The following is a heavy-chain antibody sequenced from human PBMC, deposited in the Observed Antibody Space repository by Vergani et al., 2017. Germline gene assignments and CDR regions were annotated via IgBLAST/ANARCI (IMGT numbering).Heavy chain of an antibody. V-gene: IGHV3-33*08. CDR2: IWYDGSNK. CDR1: GFTFSSYG. J-gene: IGHJ4*02. D-gene: IGHD3-22*01. CDR3: AREFGHEQSGYYGLDY. Sequence: QVQLVESGGGVVQPGRSLRLSCAASGFTFSSYGMHWVRQAPGKGLEWVAVIWYDGSNKYYADSVKGRFTISRDNSKNTLYLQMNSLRAEDTAVYYCAREFGHEQSGYYGLDYWGQGTLVTVSS.